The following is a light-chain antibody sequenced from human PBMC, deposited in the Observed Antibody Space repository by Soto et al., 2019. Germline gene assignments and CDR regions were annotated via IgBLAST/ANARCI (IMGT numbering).Light chain of an antibody. Sequence: QSVLTQPPSVSAAPGQKVTISCSGSSSNIGNNYVSWYQQLPGTAPKLLIYDNNKRPSGIPDRFSGSKSGTSATLGITGLQTGDEADYYCGPWDSSMSVPNYVFGTRSKV. J-gene: IGLJ1*01. V-gene: IGLV1-51*01. CDR3: GPWDSSMSVPNYV. CDR2: DNN. CDR1: SSNIGNNY.